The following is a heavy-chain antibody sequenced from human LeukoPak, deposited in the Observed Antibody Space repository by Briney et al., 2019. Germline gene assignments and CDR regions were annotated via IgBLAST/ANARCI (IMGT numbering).Heavy chain of an antibody. CDR2: ISGSGGST. CDR1: GFTFSSYA. D-gene: IGHD3-10*01. Sequence: GGSLRLSCAASGFTFSSYAMSWVRQAPGKGLGWVSAISGSGGSTYYADSVKGRFTISRDNSKNTLYLQMNSLRAEDTAVYYCAKVFLWFGEPDYFDYWGQGTLVTVSS. V-gene: IGHV3-23*01. CDR3: AKVFLWFGEPDYFDY. J-gene: IGHJ4*02.